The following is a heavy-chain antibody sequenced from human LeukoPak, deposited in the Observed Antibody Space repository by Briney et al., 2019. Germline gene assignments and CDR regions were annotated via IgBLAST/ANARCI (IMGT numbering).Heavy chain of an antibody. V-gene: IGHV4-59*01. CDR3: ARFMSGSYPFDY. J-gene: IGHJ4*02. D-gene: IGHD1-26*01. CDR1: GGSISSYY. Sequence: ASETLSLTCTVSGGSISSYYWSWIRQPPGKGLEWIGYIYYSGSTNYNPSLKSRVTISVDTSKNQFSLKLSSVTAADTAVYYCARFMSGSYPFDYWGQGTLVTVSS. CDR2: IYYSGST.